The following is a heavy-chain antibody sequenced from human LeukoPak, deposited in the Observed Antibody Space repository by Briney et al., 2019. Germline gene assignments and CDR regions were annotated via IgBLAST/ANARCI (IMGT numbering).Heavy chain of an antibody. V-gene: IGHV1-46*01. CDR2: INPSGGST. CDR3: ARDGYYYDSSGYYRRYDY. J-gene: IGHJ4*02. CDR1: GYTFTSYY. Sequence: ASVKVSCKASGYTFTSYYMHWVRQAPGQGLEWMGIINPSGGSTSYAQKFQGRATMTRDTSTSTVYMELSSLRSEDTAVYYCARDGYYYDSSGYYRRYDYWGQGTLVTVSS. D-gene: IGHD3-22*01.